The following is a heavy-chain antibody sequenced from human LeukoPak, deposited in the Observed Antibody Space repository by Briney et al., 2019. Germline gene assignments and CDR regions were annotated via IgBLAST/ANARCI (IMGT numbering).Heavy chain of an antibody. CDR3: ARGGRWLQLPLYY. CDR1: GYTFTGYY. J-gene: IGHJ4*02. Sequence: ASVKVSCKASGYTFTGYYMHWVRRAPGQGLEWMGWINPNSGGTNYAQKFQGRVTVTRDTSISTAYMELSRLRSDDTAVYYCARGGRWLQLPLYYWGQGTLVTVSS. V-gene: IGHV1-2*02. D-gene: IGHD5-12*01. CDR2: INPNSGGT.